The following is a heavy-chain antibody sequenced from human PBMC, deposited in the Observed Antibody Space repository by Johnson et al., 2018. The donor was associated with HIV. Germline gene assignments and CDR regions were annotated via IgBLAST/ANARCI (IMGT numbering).Heavy chain of an antibody. CDR2: ISFDGSHK. D-gene: IGHD6-6*01. V-gene: IGHV3-30*14. CDR3: ARAGGSSLAFHI. J-gene: IGHJ3*02. Sequence: QVQLVESGGGVVQPGRSLRLSCGASGFIFSSYAMHWVRQAPGKGLEWVALISFDGSHKYYADSVKGRFTISRDNSKNTLYLQMGSLRAEDMAVFYCARAGGSSLAFHIWGQGTMVTVSS. CDR1: GFIFSSYA.